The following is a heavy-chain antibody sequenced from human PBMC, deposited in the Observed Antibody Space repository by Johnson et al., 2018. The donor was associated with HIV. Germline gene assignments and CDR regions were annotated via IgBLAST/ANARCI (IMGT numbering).Heavy chain of an antibody. D-gene: IGHD4-11*01. J-gene: IGHJ3*02. V-gene: IGHV3-7*01. CDR3: ARAGYSNYDRAFDI. Sequence: VQLVESGGGLIQPGGSLKLSCAASGFTVSNIYMSWVRQAPGKGLEWVANIKQDGSEKYYVDSVKGRFTISRDNAKNSLYLQMNSLRAEDTAVYYCARAGYSNYDRAFDIWGQGTMVTVSS. CDR1: GFTVSNIY. CDR2: IKQDGSEK.